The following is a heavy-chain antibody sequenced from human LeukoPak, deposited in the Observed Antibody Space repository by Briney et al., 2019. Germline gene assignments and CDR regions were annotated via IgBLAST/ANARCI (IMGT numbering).Heavy chain of an antibody. CDR2: ISSSSSYI. Sequence: GGSLRLPCAASGFTFSSYSMNWVRQAPGKGLEWVSSISSSSSYIYYADSVKGRFTISRDNAKNSLYLQMNSLRAEDTAVYYCARDRGYSYGYGFDYWGQGTLVTVSS. V-gene: IGHV3-21*01. CDR3: ARDRGYSYGYGFDY. J-gene: IGHJ4*02. D-gene: IGHD5-18*01. CDR1: GFTFSSYS.